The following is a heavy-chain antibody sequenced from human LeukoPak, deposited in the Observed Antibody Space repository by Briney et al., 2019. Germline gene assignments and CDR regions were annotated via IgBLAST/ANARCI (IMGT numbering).Heavy chain of an antibody. Sequence: GGSLRLSCAASGFTFSSYAMSWVRQAPGKGLEWVSAISGSGGSTYYAGSVKGRFTISRDNSKNTLYLQMNSLRAEDTAVYYCATYPAVRPLRPLDYWGQGTLVSVSS. CDR3: ATYPAVRPLRPLDY. V-gene: IGHV3-23*01. CDR1: GFTFSSYA. CDR2: ISGSGGST. J-gene: IGHJ4*02. D-gene: IGHD2-2*01.